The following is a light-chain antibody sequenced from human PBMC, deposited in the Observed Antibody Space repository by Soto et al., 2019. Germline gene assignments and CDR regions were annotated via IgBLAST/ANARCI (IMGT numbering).Light chain of an antibody. J-gene: IGLJ3*02. Sequence: QSALTQPVSVSGSPGQSVTISCSGTSDDVGGYDLVSWYQQHPGKVPKLIIYEATRRPSGISIRFSGSKSGNTASLTISGLLADDEADYYCCSYAPSATRVFGGGTKLTVL. CDR1: SDDVGGYDL. CDR3: CSYAPSATRV. CDR2: EAT. V-gene: IGLV2-23*01.